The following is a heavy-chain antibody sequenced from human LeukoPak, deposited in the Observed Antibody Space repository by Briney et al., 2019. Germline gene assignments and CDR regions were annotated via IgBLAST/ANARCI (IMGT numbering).Heavy chain of an antibody. D-gene: IGHD3-16*02. CDR1: GYTFTGYY. V-gene: IGHV1-2*02. CDR3: ARTFMITFGGVIDPFDY. Sequence: ASVKVSCKASGYTFTGYYMHWVRQAPGQGLEWMGWINPNSGGTNYAQKFQGRVTITRDTSISTAYMGLSRLRSDGTAVYYCARTFMITFGGVIDPFDYWGQGTLVTVSS. CDR2: INPNSGGT. J-gene: IGHJ4*02.